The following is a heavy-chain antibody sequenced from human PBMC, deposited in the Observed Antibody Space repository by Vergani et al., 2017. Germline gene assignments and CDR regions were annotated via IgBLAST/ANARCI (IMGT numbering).Heavy chain of an antibody. Sequence: QVQLVQSGAEVKKPGSSVKVSCKASGGTFSSYAISWVRQAPGQGLECMGRIIPIFGTANYAQKFQGRVTITADESTSTAYMELSSLRSEDTAVYYCARSPRGEYYFDYWGQGTLVTVSS. D-gene: IGHD3-16*01. CDR3: ARSPRGEYYFDY. V-gene: IGHV1-69*13. J-gene: IGHJ4*02. CDR1: GGTFSSYA. CDR2: IIPIFGTA.